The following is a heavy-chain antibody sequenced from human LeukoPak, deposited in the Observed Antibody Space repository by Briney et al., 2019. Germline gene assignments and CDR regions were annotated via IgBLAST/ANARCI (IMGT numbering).Heavy chain of an antibody. D-gene: IGHD6-13*01. J-gene: IGHJ4*02. CDR3: ARDATIAAPLMS. V-gene: IGHV4-38-2*02. CDR2: IFHGVTT. CDR1: IPSINTPYY. Sequence: SETLSLICTVSIPSINTPYYWAWIRQPPGEGLGWIGNIFHGVTTFYNPSLMNRVSISVDTSKNQFSLKLTSVTAADTAVYYCARDATIAAPLMSWGQGTLVIVSS.